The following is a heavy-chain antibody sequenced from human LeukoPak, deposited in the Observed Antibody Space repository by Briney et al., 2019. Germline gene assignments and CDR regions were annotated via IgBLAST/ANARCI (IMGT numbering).Heavy chain of an antibody. J-gene: IGHJ4*02. CDR1: GGSISSYY. D-gene: IGHD6-6*01. CDR3: ARDMKHGAARYLDY. V-gene: IGHV4-4*07. CDR2: IYTSGST. Sequence: SEPLSLTCTVSGGSISSYYWSWIRQPARKGLEWIGRIYTSGSTNYNPPLKSRVTMSVDTSKNQFSLKLSSVTAADTAVYYCARDMKHGAARYLDYWGQGTLVTVSS.